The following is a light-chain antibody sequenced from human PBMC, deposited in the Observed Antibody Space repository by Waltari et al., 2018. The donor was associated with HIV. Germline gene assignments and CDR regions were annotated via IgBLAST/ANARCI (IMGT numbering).Light chain of an antibody. CDR2: EVS. Sequence: QSALPQPPSVSGSPGQSVTISCTGTSSDVGSYNRVSWYQQPPGTAPKLMIYEVSNRPSGVPDRFSGSKSGNTASLTISGLQAEDEADYYCSSYTSSSPVVFGGGTKLTVL. V-gene: IGLV2-18*02. CDR3: SSYTSSSPVV. J-gene: IGLJ2*01. CDR1: SSDVGSYNR.